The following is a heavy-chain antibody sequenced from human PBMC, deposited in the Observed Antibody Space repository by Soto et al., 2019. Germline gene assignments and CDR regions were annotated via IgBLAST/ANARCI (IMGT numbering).Heavy chain of an antibody. CDR1: GFTFSSYS. Sequence: EVQLVESGGGLVKPGGSLRLSCAASGFTFSSYSMNWVRQAPGKGLEWVSSISSSSSYIYYADSVKGRFTISRDNAKNXLXLXXNSLRAEDTAVYYCARDYDSSGWLLSGYYYYGMDVWGQGTTVTVSS. D-gene: IGHD6-19*01. CDR3: ARDYDSSGWLLSGYYYYGMDV. CDR2: ISSSSSYI. J-gene: IGHJ6*02. V-gene: IGHV3-21*01.